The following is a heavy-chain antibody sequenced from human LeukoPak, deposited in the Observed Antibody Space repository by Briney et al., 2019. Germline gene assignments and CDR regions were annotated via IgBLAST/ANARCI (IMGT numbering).Heavy chain of an antibody. D-gene: IGHD5-18*01. Sequence: SVKVSCKASGGTFSNYAINWVRQAPGQGLEWMGRLTPILGLINYAQKFQGRVTITADKSTSTGYMEVTGLRSDDTAIYYCARGRGSRTGYNGDYLDFWGQGTLVTVSS. V-gene: IGHV1-69*04. CDR1: GGTFSNYA. CDR2: LTPILGLI. CDR3: ARGRGSRTGYNGDYLDF. J-gene: IGHJ4*02.